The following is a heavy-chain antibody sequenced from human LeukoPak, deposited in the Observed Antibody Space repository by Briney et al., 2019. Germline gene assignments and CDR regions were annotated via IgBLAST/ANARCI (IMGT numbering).Heavy chain of an antibody. CDR3: AKDIGGYYDSSVTFDY. J-gene: IGHJ4*02. D-gene: IGHD3-22*01. Sequence: GGSLRLSCAASGSTFDDYAMHWVRQAPGKGLEWVSGISWNSGSIGYADSVKGRFTISRDNAKNSLYLQMNSLRAEDTALYYCAKDIGGYYDSSVTFDYWGQGTLVTVSS. V-gene: IGHV3-9*01. CDR1: GSTFDDYA. CDR2: ISWNSGSI.